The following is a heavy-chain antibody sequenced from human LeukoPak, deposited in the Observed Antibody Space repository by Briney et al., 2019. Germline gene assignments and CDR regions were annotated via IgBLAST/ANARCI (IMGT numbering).Heavy chain of an antibody. CDR1: GFTFSSYS. D-gene: IGHD1-14*01. Sequence: GGSLRLSCAAFGFTFSSYSMNWVRQAPGKGLEWVSYISSSSSTIYYADSVKGRFTISRDNAKNSLYLQMNSLRAEDTAVYYCASDRNWYRVDYWGQGTLVTVSS. CDR2: ISSSSSTI. V-gene: IGHV3-48*04. CDR3: ASDRNWYRVDY. J-gene: IGHJ4*02.